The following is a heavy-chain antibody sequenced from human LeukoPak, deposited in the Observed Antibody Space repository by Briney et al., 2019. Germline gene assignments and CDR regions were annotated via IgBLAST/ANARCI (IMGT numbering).Heavy chain of an antibody. Sequence: SETLSLTCTVSGGSFSSGSYYWSWIRQPPGTGLEWIGYIYYSGSTNYNPSLKSRVTISVDTSKNQFSLKLSSVTAVDTAVYYCARDTYYYDSSGYSSDYYYGMDVWGQGTTVTVSS. CDR2: IYYSGST. J-gene: IGHJ6*02. D-gene: IGHD3-22*01. CDR3: ARDTYYYDSSGYSSDYYYGMDV. CDR1: GGSFSSGSYY. V-gene: IGHV4-61*01.